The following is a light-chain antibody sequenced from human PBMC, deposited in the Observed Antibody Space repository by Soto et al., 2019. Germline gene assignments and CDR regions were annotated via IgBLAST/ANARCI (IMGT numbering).Light chain of an antibody. CDR2: DDS. V-gene: IGKV3-11*01. Sequence: IVLTQSPATLSLSPGETATLSCRASHSVTDYVAWYQQRPGQSPRLLIYDDSNRATGVPARFSGSGSGTDFTLTISNLQPEDFAVYYCHQRRDWPLMSFGQGTRLEIK. CDR1: HSVTDY. J-gene: IGKJ5*01. CDR3: HQRRDWPLMS.